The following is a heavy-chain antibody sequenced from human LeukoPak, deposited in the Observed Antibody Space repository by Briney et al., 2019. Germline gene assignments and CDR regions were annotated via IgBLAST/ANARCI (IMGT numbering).Heavy chain of an antibody. V-gene: IGHV3-23*01. CDR2: ISGNGGTT. Sequence: PGGSLRLSCAASGFTFSSYAMSWVRQAPGKGLEWVSVISGNGGTTYYADSVKGRFTISRDNSKNTLSLQMNSLRAGDTAVYYCAKDQLGSSSWYAQDYWGQGTLVTVSS. D-gene: IGHD2-2*01. CDR3: AKDQLGSSSWYAQDY. J-gene: IGHJ4*02. CDR1: GFTFSSYA.